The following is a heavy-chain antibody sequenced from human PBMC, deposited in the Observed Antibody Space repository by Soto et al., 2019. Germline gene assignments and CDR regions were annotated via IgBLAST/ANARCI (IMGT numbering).Heavy chain of an antibody. D-gene: IGHD6-19*01. CDR2: ITTTNNI. CDR1: GFNFSTYA. CDR3: ARVPSSGWLYYFDY. Sequence: GGSLRLSCAASGFNFSTYAMNWVRRAPGKGLEWVSSITTTNNIYYADSVRGRFTISRDDARNSLSLQMSSLRAEDTAVYYCARVPSSGWLYYFDYWGLGTLVTVSS. V-gene: IGHV3-21*06. J-gene: IGHJ4*02.